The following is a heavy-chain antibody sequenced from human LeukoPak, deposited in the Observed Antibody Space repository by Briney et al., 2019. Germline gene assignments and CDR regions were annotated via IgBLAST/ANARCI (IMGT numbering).Heavy chain of an antibody. CDR1: GFTFSSYG. V-gene: IGHV3-30*18. D-gene: IGHD2-2*01. CDR3: AKEEVRSDIVVVPAAIDY. CDR2: ISYDGSNK. J-gene: IGHJ4*02. Sequence: PGRSLRLSCAASGFTFSSYGMHWVHQAPGKGLEWVAVISYDGSNKYYADSVKGRFTISRDNSKNTLYLQMNSLRAEDTAVYYCAKEEVRSDIVVVPAAIDYWGQGTLVTVSS.